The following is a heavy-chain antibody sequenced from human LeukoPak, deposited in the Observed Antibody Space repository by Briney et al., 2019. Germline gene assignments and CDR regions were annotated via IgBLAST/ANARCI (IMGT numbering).Heavy chain of an antibody. J-gene: IGHJ4*02. CDR1: DESFSDYY. V-gene: IGHV4-34*01. D-gene: IGHD6-6*01. CDR2: INHSGST. Sequence: SETLSLTCAVYDESFSDYYWSWIRQSPGKGLEWIGEINHSGSTNYDPSLKSRVTISVDTSKNQFSLKLRFVTAADTAVYYCAREYSSSSSDYWGQGTLVTVSS. CDR3: AREYSSSSSDY.